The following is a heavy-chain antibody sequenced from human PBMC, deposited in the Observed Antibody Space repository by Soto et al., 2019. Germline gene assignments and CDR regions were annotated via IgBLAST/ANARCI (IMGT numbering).Heavy chain of an antibody. D-gene: IGHD3-16*01. V-gene: IGHV4-59*01. CDR3: VRGMIQGDAFDI. CDR2: IYYSGST. CDR1: GGSISSYY. J-gene: IGHJ3*02. Sequence: SETLSLTCTVSGGSISSYYWSWIRQPPGKGLEWIGYIYYSGSTNYNPSLKSRVTISVDTSKNQFSLKLSSVTAADTAVYYCVRGMIQGDAFDIWGQGTMVTVSS.